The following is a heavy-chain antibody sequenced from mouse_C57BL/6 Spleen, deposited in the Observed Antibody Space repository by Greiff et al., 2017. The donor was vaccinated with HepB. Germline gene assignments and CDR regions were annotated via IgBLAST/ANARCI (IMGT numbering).Heavy chain of an antibody. CDR3: ASYYGNSYYYAMDY. V-gene: IGHV1-12*01. D-gene: IGHD2-1*01. Sequence: LQQSGAELVRPGASVKMSCKASGYTFTSYNMHWVKQTPRQGLEWIGAIYPGNGDTSYNQKFKGKATLTVDKSSSTAYMQLSSLTSEDSAVYFCASYYGNSYYYAMDYWGQGTSVTVSS. CDR2: IYPGNGDT. J-gene: IGHJ4*01. CDR1: GYTFTSYN.